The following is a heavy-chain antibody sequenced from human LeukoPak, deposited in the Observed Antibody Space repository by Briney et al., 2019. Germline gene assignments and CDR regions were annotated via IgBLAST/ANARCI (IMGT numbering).Heavy chain of an antibody. CDR3: AELGITMIGGV. Sequence: GGSLILSCTASGFTFSGSWMTWVRQTPGKGLEWVANIGEDGTAKNYVDSVKGRFTISRDNAKNSLFLQMSYLRDEDTAVYYCAELGITMIGGVWGKGTTVTISS. CDR2: IGEDGTAK. J-gene: IGHJ6*04. CDR1: GFTFSGSW. V-gene: IGHV3-7*01. D-gene: IGHD3-10*02.